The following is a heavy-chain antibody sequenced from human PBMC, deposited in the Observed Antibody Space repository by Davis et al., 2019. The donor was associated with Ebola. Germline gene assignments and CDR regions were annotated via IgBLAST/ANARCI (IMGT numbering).Heavy chain of an antibody. CDR2: ISSSSTYI. V-gene: IGHV3-21*01. Sequence: GESLKISCAASGFTFSSYSMNWVRQAPGKGLEWVSSISSSSTYIYYGDSVKGRFTISRDNAKNSLYLQMNSLRDEDTAVYYCARESSSWYFGAFDIWGQGTMVTVSS. D-gene: IGHD6-13*01. CDR1: GFTFSSYS. CDR3: ARESSSWYFGAFDI. J-gene: IGHJ3*02.